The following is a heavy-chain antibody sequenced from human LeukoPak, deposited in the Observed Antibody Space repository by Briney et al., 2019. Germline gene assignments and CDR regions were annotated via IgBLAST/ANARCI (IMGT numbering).Heavy chain of an antibody. CDR3: ARGGGGQQLYYYYYYGMDV. CDR1: GGTFSSYA. J-gene: IGHJ6*02. Sequence: ASVKVSCKASGGTFSSYAISWVRQAPGQGLEWMGGIIPIVGTANYAQKFQGRVTITADESTSTAYMELSSLRSEDTAVYYCARGGGGQQLYYYYYYGMDVWGQGTTVTVSS. V-gene: IGHV1-69*13. D-gene: IGHD6-13*01. CDR2: IIPIVGTA.